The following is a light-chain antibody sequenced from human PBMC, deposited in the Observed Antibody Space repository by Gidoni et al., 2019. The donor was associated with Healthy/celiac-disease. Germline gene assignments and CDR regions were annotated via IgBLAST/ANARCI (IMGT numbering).Light chain of an antibody. CDR1: QSVLYSSNNKNY. CDR3: QQYYSTPLCS. J-gene: IGKJ2*04. CDR2: WAS. Sequence: IVMTPSPDSLALSLGERATINCKSSQSVLYSSNNKNYLAWYQQKPGQPPKLLIDWASTRESGVPDRVSGSGSGTDFTLTISSLQAEDVAVDYCQQYYSTPLCSFGQXTKLEIK. V-gene: IGKV4-1*01.